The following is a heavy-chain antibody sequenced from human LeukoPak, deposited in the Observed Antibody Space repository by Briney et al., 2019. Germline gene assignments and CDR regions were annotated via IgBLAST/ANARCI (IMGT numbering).Heavy chain of an antibody. CDR3: ASNGENSGTFLQFDC. V-gene: IGHV3-33*01. J-gene: IGHJ4*02. CDR1: GFTFSSYG. CDR2: IWYDGSNK. D-gene: IGHD1-26*01. Sequence: PGRSLRLSCAASGFTFSSYGMHWVRQAPGKGLEWVAVIWYDGSNKYYADSVKGRFTISRDNSKNTLYLQMNSLRAEDTAVYYCASNGENSGTFLQFDCWCQGTLVTVSS.